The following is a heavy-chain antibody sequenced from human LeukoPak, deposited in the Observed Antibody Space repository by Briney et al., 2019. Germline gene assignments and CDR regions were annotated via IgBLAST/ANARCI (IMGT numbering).Heavy chain of an antibody. CDR2: IYYSGST. CDR3: ARGRWFGLQKGGWFDP. D-gene: IGHD3-10*01. J-gene: IGHJ5*02. Sequence: SETLSLTCTVSGGSISSYYWSWIRQPPGKGLEWIGYIYYSGSTNYNPSLKSRVTISVDTSKNQFSLKLSSVTAADTAVYYCARGRWFGLQKGGWFDPWGQGTLVTVSS. CDR1: GGSISSYY. V-gene: IGHV4-59*01.